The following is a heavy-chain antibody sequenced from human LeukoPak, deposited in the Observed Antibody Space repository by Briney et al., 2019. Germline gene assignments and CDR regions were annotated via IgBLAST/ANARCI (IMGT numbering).Heavy chain of an antibody. D-gene: IGHD2-2*01. V-gene: IGHV3-23*01. CDR1: GFTFSSYA. J-gene: IGHJ5*02. CDR2: ISGSGGST. Sequence: GGSLRLSCAASGFTFSSYAMSWVRQAPGKGLEWASAISGSGGSTYYADSVKGRFTISRDNSKNTLYLQMNSLRAEDTAVYYCAKDLDLSSTSGPSTEPPFDPWGQGTLVTVSS. CDR3: AKDLDLSSTSGPSTEPPFDP.